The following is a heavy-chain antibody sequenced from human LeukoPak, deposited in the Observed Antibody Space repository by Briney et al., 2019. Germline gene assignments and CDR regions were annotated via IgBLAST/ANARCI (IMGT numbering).Heavy chain of an antibody. D-gene: IGHD1-1*01. CDR1: GFTFSTYW. V-gene: IGHV3-74*01. J-gene: IGHJ5*02. CDR2: IDTDGSVT. Sequence: GSLRLSRAASGFTFSTYWMHLVRQVPGKGLVWVSRIDTDGSVTSFADSVKGRFTISRDNARNTLYLHMNLLRAEDTAVYYCSRSSNSPDHCGQGTLVTVSS. CDR3: SRSSNSPDH.